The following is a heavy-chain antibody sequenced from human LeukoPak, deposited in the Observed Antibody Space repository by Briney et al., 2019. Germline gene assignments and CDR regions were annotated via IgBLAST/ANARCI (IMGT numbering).Heavy chain of an antibody. Sequence: GGSLRLSCAASGFTFSSYWMSWVRQAPGKGLEWVANIKQDGSEKYYVDSVKGRFTISRDNAKNSLYLQMNSLRAEDTAVYYCARPEMTYNYGNTPFWFDPWGQGTLVTVSS. J-gene: IGHJ5*02. D-gene: IGHD5-18*01. V-gene: IGHV3-7*01. CDR3: ARPEMTYNYGNTPFWFDP. CDR2: IKQDGSEK. CDR1: GFTFSSYW.